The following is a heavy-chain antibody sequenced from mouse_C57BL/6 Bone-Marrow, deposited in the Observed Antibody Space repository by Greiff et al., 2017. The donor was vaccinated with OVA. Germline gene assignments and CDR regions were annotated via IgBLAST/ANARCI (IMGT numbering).Heavy chain of an antibody. J-gene: IGHJ2*01. CDR3: TTGGYDGYYFDY. CDR2: IDPENGAP. D-gene: IGHD2-3*01. Sequence: VQLQQSGAELVRPGASVKLSCTASGFNITDDYMHWVTQRPEQGLEWIGWIDPENGAPESASKFQGKATITADTSYNTAYLQLSSVTSEDTAVYYCTTGGYDGYYFDYWGQGTTLTVSA. V-gene: IGHV14-4*01. CDR1: GFNITDDY.